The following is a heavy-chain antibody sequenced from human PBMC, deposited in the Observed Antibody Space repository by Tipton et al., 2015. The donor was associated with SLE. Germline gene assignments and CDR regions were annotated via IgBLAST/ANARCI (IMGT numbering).Heavy chain of an antibody. D-gene: IGHD2/OR15-2a*01. J-gene: IGHJ3*02. CDR3: ARDLSIADAFDI. V-gene: IGHV4-59*11. CDR2: IYYSGST. CDR1: GGSISSHY. Sequence: TLSLTCTVSGGSISSHYWSWIRQPPGKGLEWIGYIYYSGSTNYNPSLKSRVTISVDTSKNQFSLKLSSVTAADTAVYYCARDLSIADAFDIWGQGTMVTVSS.